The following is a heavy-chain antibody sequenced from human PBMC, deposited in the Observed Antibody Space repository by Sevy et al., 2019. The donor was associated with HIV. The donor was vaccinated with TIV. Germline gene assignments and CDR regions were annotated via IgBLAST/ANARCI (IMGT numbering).Heavy chain of an antibody. CDR2: IKSKTVGGTT. J-gene: IGHJ3*02. Sequence: GGSLRLSCAASGFTFSNAWLSWVRQAPGKGRGGVGGIKSKTVGGTTDYAAPVKGRFTISRDDSKNKLYLQMNSLKTEDTAVYYCTTDRSGSYSDAFDIWGQGTMVTVSS. CDR3: TTDRSGSYSDAFDI. V-gene: IGHV3-15*01. D-gene: IGHD1-26*01. CDR1: GFTFSNAW.